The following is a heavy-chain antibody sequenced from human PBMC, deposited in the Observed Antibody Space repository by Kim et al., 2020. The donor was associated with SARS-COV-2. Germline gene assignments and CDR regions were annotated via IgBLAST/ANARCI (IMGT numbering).Heavy chain of an antibody. D-gene: IGHD3-9*01. CDR3: ATEGILRYFDSGYRGYFDY. V-gene: IGHV4-59*01. J-gene: IGHJ4*02. CDR1: GGSISSYY. CDR2: IYYSGST. Sequence: SETLSLTCTVSGGSISSYYWSWIRQPPGKGLEWIGYIYYSGSTNYNPSLKSRVTISVDTSKNQFSLKLSSVTAADTAVYYCATEGILRYFDSGYRGYFDYWGQGTLVTVSS.